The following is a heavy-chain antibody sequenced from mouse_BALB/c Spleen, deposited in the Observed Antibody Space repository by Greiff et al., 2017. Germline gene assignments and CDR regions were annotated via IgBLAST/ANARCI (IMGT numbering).Heavy chain of an antibody. CDR3: ARSGVYYYGSSYAMDY. CDR2: ISTYYGDA. V-gene: IGHV1S137*01. J-gene: IGHJ4*01. Sequence: VQLQESGAELVRPGVSVKLSCTGSGYTFTDYDLYWVKQRHAKSLEWIGVISTYYGDASYNQKFKGKATMTVVKSSSTAYMELARLTSEDSAIYYCARSGVYYYGSSYAMDYWGQGTSVTVSS. CDR1: GYTFTDYD. D-gene: IGHD1-1*01.